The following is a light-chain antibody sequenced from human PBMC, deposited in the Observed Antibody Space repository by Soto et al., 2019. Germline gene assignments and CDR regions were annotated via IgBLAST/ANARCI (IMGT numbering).Light chain of an antibody. CDR3: SSYTNINTRACV. CDR2: EVS. V-gene: IGLV2-14*01. Sequence: QSALTQPASVSGSPGQSITISCTGTSSDVGGYNYVSWFQQHPGKAPKLMIYEVSNRPSGVSIRFSGSKSGNTASLTISGLQAEDEAEYYCSSYTNINTRACVFGTGTKLTVL. CDR1: SSDVGGYNY. J-gene: IGLJ1*01.